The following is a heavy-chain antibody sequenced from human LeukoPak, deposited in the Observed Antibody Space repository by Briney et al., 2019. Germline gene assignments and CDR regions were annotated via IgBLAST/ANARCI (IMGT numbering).Heavy chain of an antibody. V-gene: IGHV3-30-3*01. D-gene: IGHD5-18*01. CDR2: IPYDGSNK. CDR1: GFTFSSYA. CDR3: ARASGSNVDTAMAYGSVFDY. J-gene: IGHJ4*02. Sequence: GGSLRLSCAASGFTFSSYAMHWVRQAPGKGLEWVAVIPYDGSNKCYADSVKGRFTISRDNSKNTLYLQMNSLRAEDTAVYYCARASGSNVDTAMAYGSVFDYWGQGTLVTVSS.